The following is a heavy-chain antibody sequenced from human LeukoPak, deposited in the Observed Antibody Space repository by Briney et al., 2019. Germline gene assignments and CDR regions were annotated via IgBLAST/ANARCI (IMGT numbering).Heavy chain of an antibody. CDR1: GFIFSSYS. CDR2: ISSSNTI. V-gene: IGHV3-48*04. CDR3: ARTVYGDFVRGDY. Sequence: GGSLRLSCAASGFIFSSYSMNWVRQAPGKGLEWVSYISSSNTIYYADSVKGRFTISRDNAKNSLYLQMNSLRAEDTAVYYCARTVYGDFVRGDYWGQGTLVTVSS. D-gene: IGHD4-17*01. J-gene: IGHJ4*02.